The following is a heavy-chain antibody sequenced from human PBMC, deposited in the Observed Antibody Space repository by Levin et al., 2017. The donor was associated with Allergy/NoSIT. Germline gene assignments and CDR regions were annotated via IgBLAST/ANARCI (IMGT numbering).Heavy chain of an antibody. D-gene: IGHD4-17*01. CDR2: VSNSGNT. V-gene: IGHV4-59*02. CDR3: ARYGVYGQGTFDI. J-gene: IGHJ3*02. Sequence: SQTLSLTCTVSGDSVSSPYWNWIRQPPGKGLEWIGYVSNSGNTNFNPSLKSRVTMSVDTSKNQFSLKLSSVTAADTAVYYCARYGVYGQGTFDIWGQGTMVTVSS. CDR1: GDSVSSPY.